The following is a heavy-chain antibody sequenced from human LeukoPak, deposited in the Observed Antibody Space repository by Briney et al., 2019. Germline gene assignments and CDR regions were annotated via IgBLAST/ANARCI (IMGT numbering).Heavy chain of an antibody. D-gene: IGHD3-22*01. Sequence: ASVKVSCTASGYTFTSYGISWVRQAPGQGLEWMGWISAYNGNTNYAQKLQGRVTMTTDTSTSTAYMELRSLRSDDTAVYYCARDCWDYDSSGCYFDYWGQGTLVTVSS. CDR3: ARDCWDYDSSGCYFDY. J-gene: IGHJ4*02. V-gene: IGHV1-18*01. CDR1: GYTFTSYG. CDR2: ISAYNGNT.